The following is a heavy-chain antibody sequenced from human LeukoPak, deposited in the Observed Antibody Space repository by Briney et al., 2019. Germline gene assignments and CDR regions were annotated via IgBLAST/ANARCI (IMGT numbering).Heavy chain of an antibody. D-gene: IGHD3-10*01. J-gene: IGHJ5*02. CDR2: IYPGDSDT. CDR1: GYSFTSYW. CDR3: ARHRAIGVRGVPWVGPNWFDP. V-gene: IGHV5-51*01. Sequence: GESLKNSCQGSGYSFTSYWIGWVRQMPGKGLEWMGIIYPGDSDTRYSPSFQDQVTISADKSISTAYLQWSSLKASDTAMYYCARHRAIGVRGVPWVGPNWFDPWGQGTLVTVSS.